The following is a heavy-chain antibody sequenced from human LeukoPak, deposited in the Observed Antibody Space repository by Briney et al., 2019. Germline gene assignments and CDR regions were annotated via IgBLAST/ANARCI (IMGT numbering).Heavy chain of an antibody. D-gene: IGHD5-12*01. Sequence: PGGSLRLSCAASGFTFSSYAMPWVRQAPGKGLEWVTVISYDGSNKYYADSVKGRFTISRDNSKNTLYLQMNSLRAEDTAVYYCARDPVKWPAYYFDYWGQGTLVTVSS. CDR1: GFTFSSYA. CDR2: ISYDGSNK. V-gene: IGHV3-30-3*01. J-gene: IGHJ4*02. CDR3: ARDPVKWPAYYFDY.